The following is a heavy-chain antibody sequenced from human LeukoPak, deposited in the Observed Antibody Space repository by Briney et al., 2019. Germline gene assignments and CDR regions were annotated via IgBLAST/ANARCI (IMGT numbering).Heavy chain of an antibody. CDR1: GFIVSSNY. D-gene: IGHD7-27*01. CDR2: IYSTGST. V-gene: IGHV3-53*01. Sequence: PGGSLRLSCAASGFIVSSNYMSWVRQAPGKGLGWVSVIYSTGSTHYADSVKGRFTISRDNSKNTLYLQMNNLRAEDTAVYYCAREREDWGLAFDYWGQGTLVTVSS. J-gene: IGHJ4*02. CDR3: AREREDWGLAFDY.